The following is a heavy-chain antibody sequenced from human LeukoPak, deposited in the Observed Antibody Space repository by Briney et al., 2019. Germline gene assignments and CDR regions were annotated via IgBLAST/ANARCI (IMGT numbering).Heavy chain of an antibody. CDR3: ASGSNTVNVPFDY. CDR1: GVTFSSYA. D-gene: IGHD4-17*01. CDR2: ISSSGSTI. J-gene: IGHJ4*02. V-gene: IGHV3-48*04. Sequence: GGSLRLSCAASGVTFSSYAMGGVRQAPGEGLEWISYISSSGSTIYYADSVNGRFTISRDNANNSLYLQMNSLRAEDTAVYYCASGSNTVNVPFDYWGQGTLVTVSS.